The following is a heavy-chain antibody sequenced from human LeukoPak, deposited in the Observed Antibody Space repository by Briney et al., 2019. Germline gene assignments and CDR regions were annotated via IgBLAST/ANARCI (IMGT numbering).Heavy chain of an antibody. Sequence: GASVKVSCKASGYTFTSYGITWVRQAPGQGLEWMGWISGSSVNTHYAQNLQGRVTMTTDTSTSTAYMELRSLRSDDTAVYYCARDYSVASTSSDYWGLGTLVTVSS. V-gene: IGHV1-18*01. D-gene: IGHD6-19*01. J-gene: IGHJ4*02. CDR2: ISGSSVNT. CDR3: ARDYSVASTSSDY. CDR1: GYTFTSYG.